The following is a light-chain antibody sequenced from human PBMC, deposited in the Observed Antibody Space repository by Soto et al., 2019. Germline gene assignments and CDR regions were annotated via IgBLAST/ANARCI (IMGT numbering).Light chain of an antibody. CDR2: SND. CDR3: ATWDDSLNGWV. CDR1: SSNIGSNT. Sequence: QSVLTQPPSASGTPGQRVTISCSGSSSNIGSNTVNWYQQLPGTAPKLLIYSNDRRPLGVPDRFSGSKSGTSASLAISGLQSEDEADYYCATWDDSLNGWVFGGGTKLTVL. V-gene: IGLV1-44*01. J-gene: IGLJ3*02.